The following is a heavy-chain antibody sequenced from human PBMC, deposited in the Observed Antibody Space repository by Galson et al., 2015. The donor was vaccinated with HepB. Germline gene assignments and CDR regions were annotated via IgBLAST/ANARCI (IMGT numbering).Heavy chain of an antibody. CDR3: ARGGRPGYEITHLNLDY. D-gene: IGHD1-14*01. V-gene: IGHV5-51*03. CDR1: GYNFAGYW. J-gene: IGHJ4*02. Sequence: QSGAEVKEPGESLKISCKGSGYNFAGYWIGWVRQMPGKGLEWMGIIFPGDSHTRYSPSFQGQVTISGDKSIRTAYLQWSSLKASDTSMYYCARGGRPGYEITHLNLDYWGQGTLVTVSP. CDR2: IFPGDSHT.